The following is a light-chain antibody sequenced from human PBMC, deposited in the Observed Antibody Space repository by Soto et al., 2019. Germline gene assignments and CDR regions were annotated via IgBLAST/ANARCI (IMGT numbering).Light chain of an antibody. CDR3: QQYNSYSGT. V-gene: IGKV1-5*03. J-gene: IGKJ1*01. Sequence: DIPVTRSPSTLSASVGDRVTITCRASQSVSSWLAWYQQKPGKAPKLLIYKASSLESGVPSRFSGSGSGTEFTLTITSLQPDDFATYYCQQYNSYSGTFGQGTKVEIK. CDR2: KAS. CDR1: QSVSSW.